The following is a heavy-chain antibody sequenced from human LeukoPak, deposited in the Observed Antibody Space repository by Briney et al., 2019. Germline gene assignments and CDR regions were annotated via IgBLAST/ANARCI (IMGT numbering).Heavy chain of an antibody. Sequence: PSETLSLTCTVSGGSISSSSYYWGWIRQPPGKGLEWIGSIYYSGSTYYNPSLKSRVTISVDTSKNQFSLKLSSVTAADTAVYYCARRGDDYGDSNDYWGQGTLVTVSS. CDR3: ARRGDDYGDSNDY. J-gene: IGHJ4*02. CDR2: IYYSGST. V-gene: IGHV4-39*01. CDR1: GGSISSSSYY. D-gene: IGHD4-17*01.